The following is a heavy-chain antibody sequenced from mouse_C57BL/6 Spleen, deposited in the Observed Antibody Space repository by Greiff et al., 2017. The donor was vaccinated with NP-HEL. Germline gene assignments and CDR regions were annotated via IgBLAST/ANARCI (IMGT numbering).Heavy chain of an antibody. J-gene: IGHJ3*01. V-gene: IGHV1-54*01. D-gene: IGHD3-2*02. CDR2: INPGSGGT. Sequence: QVQLQQSGAELVRPGTSVKVSCKASGYAFTNYLIEWVKQRPGQGLEWIGVINPGSGGTNYNEKFKGKATLTADKSSSTAYMQLSSLTSEDSAVYFCARDTLRSFAYWGQGTLVTVSA. CDR3: ARDTLRSFAY. CDR1: GYAFTNYL.